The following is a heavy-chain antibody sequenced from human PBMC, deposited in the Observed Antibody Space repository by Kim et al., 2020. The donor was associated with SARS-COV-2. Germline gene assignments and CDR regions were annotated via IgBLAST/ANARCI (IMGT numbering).Heavy chain of an antibody. V-gene: IGHV4-39*01. J-gene: IGHJ3*02. CDR3: ARQGVVVVVVAATRMAFDI. D-gene: IGHD2-15*01. Sequence: RQVTISGDTSKNQFSLKLSSVTAADTAVYYCARQGVVVVVVAATRMAFDIWGQGTMVTVSS.